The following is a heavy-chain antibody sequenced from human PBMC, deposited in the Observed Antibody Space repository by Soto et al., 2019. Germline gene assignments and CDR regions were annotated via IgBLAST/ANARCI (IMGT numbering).Heavy chain of an antibody. D-gene: IGHD5-18*01. CDR1: GFTFSSYA. V-gene: IGHV3-30-3*01. J-gene: IGHJ6*02. CDR2: ISYDGSNK. CDR3: ASSQRGYSYGRDGMDV. Sequence: GWSLRLSCAASGFTFSSYAMHWVRQAPGKGLEWVAVISYDGSNKYYADSVKGRFTISRDNSKNTLYLQMNSLRAEDTAVYYCASSQRGYSYGRDGMDVWGQGTTVTGSS.